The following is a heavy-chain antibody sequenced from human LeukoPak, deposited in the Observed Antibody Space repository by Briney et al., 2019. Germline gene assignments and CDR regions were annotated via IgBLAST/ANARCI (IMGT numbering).Heavy chain of an antibody. CDR2: IYTSGST. CDR3: ATTTSGGDAFDI. CDR1: GGSISSGSYY. D-gene: IGHD1-26*01. Sequence: SSETLSLTCTVSGGSISSGSYYWSWIRQPAGKGLEWIGRIYTSGSTNYNPSLKSRVTISVDTSKNQFSLKLSSVTAADTAVYYCATTTSGGDAFDIWGQGTMVTVSS. J-gene: IGHJ3*02. V-gene: IGHV4-61*02.